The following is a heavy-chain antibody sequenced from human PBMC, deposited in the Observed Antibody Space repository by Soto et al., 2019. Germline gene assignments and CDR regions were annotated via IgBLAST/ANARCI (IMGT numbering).Heavy chain of an antibody. J-gene: IGHJ4*02. CDR2: ISYDGSNK. D-gene: IGHD6-19*01. V-gene: IGHV3-30*18. CDR1: VFTFSSYG. CDR3: AKTYLFTYSSGWYYFDY. Sequence: GGSLRLSCAASVFTFSSYGMHWVRQAPGKGLEWVAVISYDGSNKYYADSVKGRFTISRDNSKNTLYLQMNSLRAEDTAVYYSAKTYLFTYSSGWYYFDYWGQGTLVTVSS.